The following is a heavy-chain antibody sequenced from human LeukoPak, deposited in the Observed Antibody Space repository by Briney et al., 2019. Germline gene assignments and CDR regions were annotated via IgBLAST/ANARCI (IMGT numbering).Heavy chain of an antibody. CDR3: ARAGTTGGAFDI. CDR1: GGSISSYY. Sequence: SETLSLTCTVSGGSISSYYWSWIRQPPGKGLEWIGYIYYSGSTNYNPSLKRRVTISVDTSKNQFSLKLSSVTAADTAVYYWARAGTTGGAFDIWVQGTMVTVSS. D-gene: IGHD4-17*01. J-gene: IGHJ3*02. CDR2: IYYSGST. V-gene: IGHV4-59*01.